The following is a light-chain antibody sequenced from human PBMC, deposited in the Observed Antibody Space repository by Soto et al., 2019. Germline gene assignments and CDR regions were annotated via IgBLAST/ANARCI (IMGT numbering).Light chain of an antibody. CDR3: QQTYSLPIT. J-gene: IGKJ3*01. Sequence: EIQMTQSPSSLSASVGDRVAITCRATQAISDYLNWYQQKPGKALKLLIYGASNLQSGVPSRFSGSGSGTDFTLTISGLQPEDFGIYYCQQTYSLPITFGPGTKVDVK. V-gene: IGKV1-39*01. CDR2: GAS. CDR1: QAISDY.